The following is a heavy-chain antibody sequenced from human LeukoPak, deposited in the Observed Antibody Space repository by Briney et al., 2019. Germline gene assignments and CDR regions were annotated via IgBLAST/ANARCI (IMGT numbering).Heavy chain of an antibody. CDR1: GGTFSSYA. D-gene: IGHD6-13*01. J-gene: IGHJ4*02. V-gene: IGHV1-69*04. Sequence: SVKASCKASGGTFSSYAIRWVRQAPGQGLEWMGRIIPILGIANYAQKFQGRVTITADKSTSTAYMELSSLRSEDTAVYYCAREGYSSSWYVYWGQGTLVTVSS. CDR3: AREGYSSSWYVY. CDR2: IIPILGIA.